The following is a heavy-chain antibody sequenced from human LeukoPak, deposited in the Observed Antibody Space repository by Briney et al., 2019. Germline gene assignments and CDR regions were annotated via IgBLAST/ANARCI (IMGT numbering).Heavy chain of an antibody. D-gene: IGHD2-15*01. V-gene: IGHV1-69*04. J-gene: IGHJ4*02. CDR2: IIPILGIA. Sequence: SVKVSCKASGGTFSSYAISWVRQAPGQGLEWMGRIIPILGIANYAQKFQGRVTITADKSTSTAYMELSSLRSEDTAVYYCARDVVAATLDSDYWGQGTLVTVPS. CDR3: ARDVVAATLDSDY. CDR1: GGTFSSYA.